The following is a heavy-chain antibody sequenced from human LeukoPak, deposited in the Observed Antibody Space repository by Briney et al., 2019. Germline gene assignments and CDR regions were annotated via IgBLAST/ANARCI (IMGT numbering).Heavy chain of an antibody. CDR3: TRPRIAAAGNWFDP. CDR2: IYYSGST. D-gene: IGHD6-13*01. V-gene: IGHV4-39*01. Sequence: PSETLSLTCTVSGGSISSSSYYWGWIRQPPGKGLEWIGSIYYSGSTYYNPSLKSRVTISVDTSKNQFSPKLSSVTAADTAVYYCTRPRIAAAGNWFDPWDQGTLVTVSS. J-gene: IGHJ5*02. CDR1: GGSISSSSYY.